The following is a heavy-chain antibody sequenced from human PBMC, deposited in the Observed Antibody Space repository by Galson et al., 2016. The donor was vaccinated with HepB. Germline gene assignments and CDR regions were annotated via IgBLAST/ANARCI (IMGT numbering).Heavy chain of an antibody. CDR3: ASLRFKGFDL. D-gene: IGHD3-3*01. Sequence: SLRLSCAASGFSGRSNYMSWVRKAPGKGLQWVSVIFSGGNTNSADPEKGRFTISSDNSKNTLHLQMNSLRAEDPAVYYCASLRFKGFDLWGRGTLVTVSS. J-gene: IGHJ2*01. V-gene: IGHV3-53*01. CDR1: GFSGRSNY. CDR2: IFSGGNT.